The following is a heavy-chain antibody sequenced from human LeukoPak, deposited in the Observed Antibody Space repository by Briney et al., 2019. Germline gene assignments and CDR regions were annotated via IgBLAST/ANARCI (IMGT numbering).Heavy chain of an antibody. CDR1: GGSFSGYY. CDR3: AIHIVVVPAAKKKNWFDP. V-gene: IGHV4-34*01. CDR2: INHSGST. D-gene: IGHD2-2*01. Sequence: PSETLSLTCAVYGGSFSGYYWSWIRQPPGKGLEWIGEINHSGSTNYNPSLKSRVTISVDTSKNQFSLKLSSVTAADMAVYYCAIHIVVVPAAKKKNWFDPWGQGTLVTVSS. J-gene: IGHJ5*02.